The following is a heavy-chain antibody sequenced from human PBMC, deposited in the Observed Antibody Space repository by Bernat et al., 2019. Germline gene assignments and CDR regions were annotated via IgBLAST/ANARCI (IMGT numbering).Heavy chain of an antibody. CDR3: AGGGGSSDDY. J-gene: IGHJ4*02. V-gene: IGHV3-NL1*01. CDR2: IYSDGST. CDR1: GFTFRSYG. D-gene: IGHD6-6*01. Sequence: QVKLVESGGGVVQPGRSLRLSCAASGFTFRSYGMHWVRQAPGKGLEWVSVIYSDGSTYNADSLKGRFTISRDNSKNTLYLQMNRRGAEETAVYYGAGGGGSSDDYWGQGTLVTVSS.